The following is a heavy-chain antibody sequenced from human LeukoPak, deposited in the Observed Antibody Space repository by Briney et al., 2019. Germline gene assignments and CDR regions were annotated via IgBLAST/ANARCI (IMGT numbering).Heavy chain of an antibody. V-gene: IGHV4-59*01. CDR3: ASYGSGSYYMGFDY. CDR2: IYYSGST. D-gene: IGHD3-10*01. J-gene: IGHJ4*02. Sequence: ASETLSLTCTVSGGSISSYYWSWIRQPPGKGLEWIGYIYYSGSTNYNPSLKSRVTISVDTSKNQFSLKLSSATAADTAVYYCASYGSGSYYMGFDYWDQGTLVTVSS. CDR1: GGSISSYY.